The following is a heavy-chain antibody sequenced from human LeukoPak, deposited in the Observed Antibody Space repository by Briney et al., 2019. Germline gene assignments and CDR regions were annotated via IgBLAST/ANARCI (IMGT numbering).Heavy chain of an antibody. CDR1: GYTFTSYA. Sequence: ASVKVSCKASGYTFTSYAMHWVRQAPGQRLEWMGWINAGNGNTKYSRKFQGRVTITRDTSASTAYMELSSLRSDDTAVYYCARSSGSYYDFDYWGQGTLVTVSS. J-gene: IGHJ4*02. D-gene: IGHD1-26*01. CDR3: ARSSGSYYDFDY. CDR2: INAGNGNT. V-gene: IGHV1-3*01.